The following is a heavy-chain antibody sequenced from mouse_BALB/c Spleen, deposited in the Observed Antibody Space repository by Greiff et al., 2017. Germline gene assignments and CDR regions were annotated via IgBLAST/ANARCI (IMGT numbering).Heavy chain of an antibody. CDR1: GFTFSSFG. CDR2: ISSGSSTI. V-gene: IGHV5-17*02. Sequence: EVKVEESGGGLVQPGGSRKLSCAASGFTFSSFGMHWVRQAPEKGLEWVAYISSGSSTIYYADTVKGRFTISRDNPKNTLFLQMTSLRSEDTAMYYCAREVYGPFDYWGQGTTLTVSS. J-gene: IGHJ2*01. CDR3: AREVYGPFDY. D-gene: IGHD1-1*02.